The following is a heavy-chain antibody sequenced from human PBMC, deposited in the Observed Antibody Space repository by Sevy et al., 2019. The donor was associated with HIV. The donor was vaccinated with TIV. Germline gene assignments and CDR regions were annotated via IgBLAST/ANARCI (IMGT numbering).Heavy chain of an antibody. D-gene: IGHD2-21*01. CDR2: IGDGDT. CDR1: GFTFNIYA. J-gene: IGHJ5*02. CDR3: AKDGVSRNKLWDWFDP. Sequence: GGSLRLSCATSGFTFNIYAMSWVRQAPGKGLEWVSTIGDGDTYYADSVKGRFTISRDDSKSAVYLQMNSLRADDTAVYYCAKDGVSRNKLWDWFDPWGQGTLVTVSS. V-gene: IGHV3-23*01.